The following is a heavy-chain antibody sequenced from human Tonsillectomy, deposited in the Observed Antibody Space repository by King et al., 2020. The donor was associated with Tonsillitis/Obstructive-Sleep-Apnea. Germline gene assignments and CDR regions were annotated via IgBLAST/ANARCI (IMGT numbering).Heavy chain of an antibody. CDR3: ARHGYSSSWSHFDY. J-gene: IGHJ4*02. D-gene: IGHD6-13*01. V-gene: IGHV4-59*08. Sequence: VQLQESGLGLVKPSETLSLTCTVSGGSISSYYWSWIRQPPGKGLEWIGYIYYSGSTNYNPSLKSRVTMSVDTSKNQFSLKLSSVTAADTAVYYCARHGYSSSWSHFDYWGQGTLVTVSS. CDR2: IYYSGST. CDR1: GGSISSYY.